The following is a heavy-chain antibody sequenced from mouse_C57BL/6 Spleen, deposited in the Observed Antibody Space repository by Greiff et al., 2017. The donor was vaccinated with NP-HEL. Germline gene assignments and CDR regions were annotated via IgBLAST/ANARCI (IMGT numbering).Heavy chain of an antibody. Sequence: VQLKQSGPELVKPGASVKISCKASGYSFTGYYMNWVKQSPEKSLEWIGEINPSTGGTTYNQKFKAKATLTVDKSSSTAYMQLKSLTSEDSAVYYCANSFDVWGTGTTVTVSS. CDR2: INPSTGGT. J-gene: IGHJ1*03. CDR3: ANSFDV. CDR1: GYSFTGYY. V-gene: IGHV1-42*01.